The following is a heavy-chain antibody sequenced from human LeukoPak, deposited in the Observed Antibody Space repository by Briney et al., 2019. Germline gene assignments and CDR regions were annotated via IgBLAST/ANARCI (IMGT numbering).Heavy chain of an antibody. J-gene: IGHJ4*02. CDR1: GFIISRYG. D-gene: IGHD2-15*01. V-gene: IGHV3-30*02. CDR3: ARTLCSGGSCYPYYSGY. Sequence: PGGSLRLSCTASGFIISRYGMHWVRQAPGKGLEWVAFIRSDGSNKDYADSVKGRFTISRDNSKNTLYLQMNSLRAEDTAVYYCARTLCSGGSCYPYYSGYWGQGTLVTVSS. CDR2: IRSDGSNK.